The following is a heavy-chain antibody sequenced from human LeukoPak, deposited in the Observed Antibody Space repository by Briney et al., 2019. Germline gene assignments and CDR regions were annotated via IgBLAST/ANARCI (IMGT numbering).Heavy chain of an antibody. CDR3: ARDPTSWFGESKNWFDP. J-gene: IGHJ5*02. D-gene: IGHD3-10*01. CDR2: INPSGGST. V-gene: IGHV1-46*01. Sequence: ASVKVSCKASGYTFTSYYMHWVRQAPGQGLEWMGIINPSGGSTSYAQKFQGRVTMTRDTSTSTVYMELSSLRSEDTAVYYCARDPTSWFGESKNWFDPWGQGTLVTVSS. CDR1: GYTFTSYY.